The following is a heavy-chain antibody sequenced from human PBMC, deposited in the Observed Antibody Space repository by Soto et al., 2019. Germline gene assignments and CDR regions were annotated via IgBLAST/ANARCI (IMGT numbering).Heavy chain of an antibody. J-gene: IGHJ4*02. Sequence: GGSLRLSCAASGFIFSIYDMNWVRQAPGKGLEWVSTISDSGGDTFYSDTVKGRFTISRDNYRDTVYLQMNSPRAEDTAVYYCSSGTYSVGWGQGTLVTVSS. CDR1: GFIFSIYD. CDR3: SSGTYSVG. D-gene: IGHD3-10*01. V-gene: IGHV3-23*01. CDR2: ISDSGGDT.